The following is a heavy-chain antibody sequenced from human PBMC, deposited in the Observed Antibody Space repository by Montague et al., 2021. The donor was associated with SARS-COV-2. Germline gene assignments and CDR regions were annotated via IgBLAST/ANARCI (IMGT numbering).Heavy chain of an antibody. J-gene: IGHJ3*02. V-gene: IGHV4-59*01. CDR2: IYYSGGT. Sequence: SETLSLTGTVSGGSISSYYWSWIRQPPGKGLEWIGYIYYSGGTXXXPSXKGRVTISVDTSKNQFSLKLSSVTAADTAVYYCARGSGWMGNAFDIWGQGTMVTVSS. D-gene: IGHD6-19*01. CDR3: ARGSGWMGNAFDI. CDR1: GGSISSYY.